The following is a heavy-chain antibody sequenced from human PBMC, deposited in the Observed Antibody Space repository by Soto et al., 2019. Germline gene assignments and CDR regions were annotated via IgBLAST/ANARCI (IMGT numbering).Heavy chain of an antibody. J-gene: IGHJ4*02. Sequence: PSETLSLTCTVSGGSISSYYWSWIRQPPGKGLEWIGYIYYSGSTNYNPSLKSRVTISVDTSKNQFSLKLSSVTAADTAVYYCARGVGYSYGYPFDYWGQGTLVTVSS. D-gene: IGHD5-18*01. CDR3: ARGVGYSYGYPFDY. V-gene: IGHV4-59*01. CDR2: IYYSGST. CDR1: GGSISSYY.